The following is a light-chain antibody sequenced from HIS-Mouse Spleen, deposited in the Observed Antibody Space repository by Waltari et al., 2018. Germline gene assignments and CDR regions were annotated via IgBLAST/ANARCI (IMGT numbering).Light chain of an antibody. CDR2: DNN. CDR1: SSNIGNNY. CDR3: GTWDSSLSAWV. J-gene: IGLJ3*02. Sequence: QSVLTQPPSVSAAPGQKVTISCSGSSSNIGNNYVSWYQQLPGTAPKLLIYDNNERPSGIPDRFSGSKSGTSATLCITGLQTGDEADYYCGTWDSSLSAWVFGGGTKLTVL. V-gene: IGLV1-51*01.